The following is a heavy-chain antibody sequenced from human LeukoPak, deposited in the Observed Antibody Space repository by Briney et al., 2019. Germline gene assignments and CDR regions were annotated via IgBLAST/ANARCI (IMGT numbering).Heavy chain of an antibody. Sequence: PGGSLRLSCAASGFTFSRYAMSWVRQAPGKGLEWVSAISGSGGSTYYADSVKGRFTISRDNSKNTLYLQMNSLRAEDTAVYYCAKRGYSGYDPWFDPWGQGTLVTVSS. J-gene: IGHJ5*02. CDR3: AKRGYSGYDPWFDP. V-gene: IGHV3-23*01. D-gene: IGHD5-12*01. CDR1: GFTFSRYA. CDR2: ISGSGGST.